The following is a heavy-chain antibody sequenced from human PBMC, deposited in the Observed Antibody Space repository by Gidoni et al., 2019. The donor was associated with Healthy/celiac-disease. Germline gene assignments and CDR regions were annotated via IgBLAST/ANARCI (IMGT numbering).Heavy chain of an antibody. V-gene: IGHV3-33*08. CDR1: GFTFSSYG. Sequence: QVQLVESGGGVVQPGRSLRLSCAASGFTFSSYGMHWVRQAPGKGLEWVAVIWYDGSNKYYADSVKGRFTISRDNSKNTLYLQMNSLRAEDTAVYYCARDSIVVVPAAHLDAFDIWGQGTMVTVSS. CDR2: IWYDGSNK. J-gene: IGHJ3*02. CDR3: ARDSIVVVPAAHLDAFDI. D-gene: IGHD2-2*01.